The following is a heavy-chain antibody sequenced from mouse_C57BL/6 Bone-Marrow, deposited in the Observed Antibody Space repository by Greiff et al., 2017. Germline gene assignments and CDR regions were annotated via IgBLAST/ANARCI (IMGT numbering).Heavy chain of an antibody. CDR2: IDPSDSYT. CDR3: AREPYYYGSSYDY. D-gene: IGHD1-1*01. Sequence: VQLQQPGAELVMPGASVKLSCKASGYTFTSYWMHWVKQRPGQGLEWIGEIDPSDSYTNYNQKFKGKSTLTVDKSSSTAYMQRSSLTSEDSAVYYCAREPYYYGSSYDYWGQGTTLTVSS. CDR1: GYTFTSYW. J-gene: IGHJ2*01. V-gene: IGHV1-69*01.